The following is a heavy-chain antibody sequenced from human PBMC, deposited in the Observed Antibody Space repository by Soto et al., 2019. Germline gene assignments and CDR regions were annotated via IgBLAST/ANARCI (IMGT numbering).Heavy chain of an antibody. CDR2: ISAYNGNT. Sequence: ASVKVSCKASGYTFTSYVISWVRQAPGQGLEWMGWISAYNGNTNYAQKLQGRVTMTTDTSTSTAYMELRSLRSEDTAVYYCARGRPLGYCSRTSRDMQYYSGLDGWGKGTKVT. CDR1: GYTFTSYV. V-gene: IGHV1-18*01. J-gene: IGHJ6*04. CDR3: ARGRPLGYCSRTSRDMQYYSGLDG. D-gene: IGHD2-2*01.